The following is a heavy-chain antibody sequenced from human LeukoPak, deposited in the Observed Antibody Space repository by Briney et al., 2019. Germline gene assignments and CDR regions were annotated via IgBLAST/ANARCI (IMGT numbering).Heavy chain of an antibody. D-gene: IGHD3-22*01. CDR2: ISYDGSNK. J-gene: IGHJ4*02. V-gene: IGHV3-30-3*01. CDR1: GFTFSSYS. CDR3: AREPYYYDSSGYYLY. Sequence: GGSLRLSCAASGFTFSSYSMHWVRQAPGKGLEWVAVISYDGSNKYYADSVKGRFTISRDNSQNTLYLQMNSLRAEDTAVYYCAREPYYYDSSGYYLYWGQGTLVTVSS.